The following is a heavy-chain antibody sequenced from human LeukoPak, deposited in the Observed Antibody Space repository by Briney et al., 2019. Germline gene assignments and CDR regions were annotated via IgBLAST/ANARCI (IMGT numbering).Heavy chain of an antibody. CDR3: ARDPGAYSSSPIDY. Sequence: GGSLRLSCAASGFTFSSFTMNWVRQAPGKGLEWVSSISSSSSYVYSADSVKGRFTISRDNARNSLSLRMNSLSAEDTAVYYCARDPGAYSSSPIDYWGQGTLVTVSS. D-gene: IGHD6-6*01. V-gene: IGHV3-21*01. CDR2: ISSSSSYV. J-gene: IGHJ4*02. CDR1: GFTFSSFT.